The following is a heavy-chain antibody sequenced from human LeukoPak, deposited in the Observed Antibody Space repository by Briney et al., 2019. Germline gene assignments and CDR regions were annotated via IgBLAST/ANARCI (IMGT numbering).Heavy chain of an antibody. CDR1: GFTFSSYS. CDR2: ISSSSSYI. V-gene: IGHV3-21*01. Sequence: KTGGSLRLSCAASGFTFSSYSMNWVRQAPGKGLEWVSSISSSSSYIYYADSVKGRFTISRDNAKNSLYLQMNSLRAEDTAVYYCARVPKQLGQFDPWGQGTLVTVSS. CDR3: ARVPKQLGQFDP. J-gene: IGHJ5*02. D-gene: IGHD6-13*01.